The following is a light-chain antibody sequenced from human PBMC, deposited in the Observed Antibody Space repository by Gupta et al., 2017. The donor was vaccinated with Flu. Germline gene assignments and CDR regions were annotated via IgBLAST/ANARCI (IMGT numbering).Light chain of an antibody. Sequence: NIGGNNSVHWYQRQPGHAPVLVVYQVTKRPSGIPERFSGSNSGNTATLTVSGVEAEDEADYYCHAWESNSAFRMCGGGTKLTVL. CDR3: HAWESNSAFRM. CDR1: IGGNNS. V-gene: IGLV3-21*02. CDR2: QVT. J-gene: IGLJ3*02.